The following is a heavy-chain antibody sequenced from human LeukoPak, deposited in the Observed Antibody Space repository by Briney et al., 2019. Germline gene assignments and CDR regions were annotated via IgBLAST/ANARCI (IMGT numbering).Heavy chain of an antibody. CDR2: ISAYNGNT. V-gene: IGHV1-18*01. Sequence: GASVKVSCKASGYTFTSYGISWVRQAPGQGLEWMGWISAYNGNTNYAQKLQGRVTMTTDTSTSTAYMELRSLRSDDTAVYYCARGLYYYGSGSYGYWGQGTLVTVSS. D-gene: IGHD3-10*01. CDR3: ARGLYYYGSGSYGY. J-gene: IGHJ4*02. CDR1: GYTFTSYG.